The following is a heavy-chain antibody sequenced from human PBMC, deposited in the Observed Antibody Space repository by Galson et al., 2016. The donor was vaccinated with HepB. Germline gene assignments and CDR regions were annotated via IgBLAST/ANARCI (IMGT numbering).Heavy chain of an antibody. CDR2: IYYTGST. V-gene: IGHV4-30-4*01. CDR1: GGSISSGDYY. CDR3: SRPPSSIAAASDAFDL. J-gene: IGHJ3*01. Sequence: TLSLTCTVSGGSISSGDYYWSWIRQPPGKGLDWIGYIYYTGSTYYNPSPKSRVTMHVDTSKNQISLKLNSVTAADSAVYYCSRPPSSIAAASDAFDLWGRGTMVTVSS. D-gene: IGHD6-6*01.